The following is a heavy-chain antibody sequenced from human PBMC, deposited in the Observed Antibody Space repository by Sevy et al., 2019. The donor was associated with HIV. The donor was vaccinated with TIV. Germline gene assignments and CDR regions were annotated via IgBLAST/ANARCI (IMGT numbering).Heavy chain of an antibody. CDR1: GASITSYY. J-gene: IGHJ4*02. V-gene: IGHV4-4*08. D-gene: IGHD3-9*01. Sequence: SETLSLTCYVSGASITSYYWSWIRQPPGKGLEWVGDIGSSGPGNYNPTLKSRVTLSVDTTKSHFSLKLRSVTAVDTAVYYCARSRYYFDSWGQGALVTVSS. CDR2: IGSSGPG. CDR3: ARSRYYFDS.